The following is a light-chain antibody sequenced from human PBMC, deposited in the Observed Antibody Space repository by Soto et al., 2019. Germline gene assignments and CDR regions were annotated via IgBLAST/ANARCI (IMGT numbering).Light chain of an antibody. CDR1: QDIRNY. V-gene: IGKV1-6*01. Sequence: AVLMTQSPFSLSASVGDRVTITCRASQDIRNYLSWYQHKPGKAPKLLIYGASSLQSGVPSRFAGSGSGTDFTLTISGLQPEDSASYFCLQDHNYFWTFGQGTKVEVK. CDR2: GAS. CDR3: LQDHNYFWT. J-gene: IGKJ1*01.